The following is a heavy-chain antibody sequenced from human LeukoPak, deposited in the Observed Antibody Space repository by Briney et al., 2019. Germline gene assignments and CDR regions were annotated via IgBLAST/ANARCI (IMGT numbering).Heavy chain of an antibody. Sequence: GGSLRLSCAASGFTFDDYAMHWVRQAPGKGLEWVSAISGSGGSTYYADSVKGRFTISRDNSKNTLYLQMNSLRAEDTAVYYCAKGLLWFGELLPDDAFDIWGQGTMVTVSS. CDR2: ISGSGGST. D-gene: IGHD3-10*01. CDR3: AKGLLWFGELLPDDAFDI. V-gene: IGHV3-23*01. J-gene: IGHJ3*02. CDR1: GFTFDDYA.